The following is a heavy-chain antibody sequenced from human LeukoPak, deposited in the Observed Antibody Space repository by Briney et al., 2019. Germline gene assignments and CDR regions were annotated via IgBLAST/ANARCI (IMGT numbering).Heavy chain of an antibody. D-gene: IGHD6-19*01. Sequence: ASVKVSCKASGYTFTGYYMHWVRQAPGQGLEWMGWINPNSGGTNYAQKFQGRVTMTRDTSISTANMELSRLRSDDTAVYYCARDYKTTPYSSGWGCDYWGQGTLVTVSS. CDR2: INPNSGGT. J-gene: IGHJ4*02. CDR3: ARDYKTTPYSSGWGCDY. V-gene: IGHV1-2*02. CDR1: GYTFTGYY.